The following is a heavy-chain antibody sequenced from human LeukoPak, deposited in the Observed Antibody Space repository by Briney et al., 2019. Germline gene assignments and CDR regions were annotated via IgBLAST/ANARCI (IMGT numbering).Heavy chain of an antibody. Sequence: SETLSLTCAVSGGSISSGGYSWSWIRQPPGKGLEWIGYIYHSGSTYYNPSLKSRVTISVDSSKNQFSLKLSSVTAADTAVYYCARVQTSSSWYANWFDPWGQGTLVTVSS. CDR1: GGSISSGGYS. CDR2: IYHSGST. J-gene: IGHJ5*02. V-gene: IGHV4-30-2*01. D-gene: IGHD6-13*01. CDR3: ARVQTSSSWYANWFDP.